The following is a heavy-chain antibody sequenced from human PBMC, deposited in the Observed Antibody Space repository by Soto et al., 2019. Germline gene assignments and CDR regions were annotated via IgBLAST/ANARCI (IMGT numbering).Heavy chain of an antibody. J-gene: IGHJ5*02. CDR3: ARDVSSYSFS. V-gene: IGHV3-23*01. CDR1: GFTFSSYW. D-gene: IGHD3-22*01. CDR2: IFSSGGGGGT. Sequence: GGSLRLSCAASGFTFSSYWMNWVRQAPRKGLEWVSTIFSSGGGGGTRYADSVKGRFTISRDNSKNTLYLQMNSLRAEDTAIYYCARDVSSYSFSWGQGTLVTVSS.